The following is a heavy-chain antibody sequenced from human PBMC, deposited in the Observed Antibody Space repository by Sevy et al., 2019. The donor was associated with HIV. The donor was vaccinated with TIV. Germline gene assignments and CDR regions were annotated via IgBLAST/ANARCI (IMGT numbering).Heavy chain of an antibody. J-gene: IGHJ4*02. D-gene: IGHD3-3*01. CDR3: ARGGSGYDY. V-gene: IGHV3-7*01. CDR2: IHPDGSEQ. Sequence: PGGSLRLSCEGSGYTFSFNWMTWVRQAPGKGLEWVAVIHPDGSEQHYMGSVKGRFTISRDNAKNSVYLQMTGLRAEDTAVYFCARGGSGYDYWGLGTLVTVSS. CDR1: GYTFSFNW.